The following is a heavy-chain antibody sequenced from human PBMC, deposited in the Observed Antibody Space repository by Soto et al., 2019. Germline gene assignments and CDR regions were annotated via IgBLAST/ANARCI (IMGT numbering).Heavy chain of an antibody. CDR3: ARRAAGRIFDY. D-gene: IGHD6-13*01. CDR1: GGSISSSSYY. CDR2: IYYSGST. Sequence: SETLSLTCTVSGGSISSSSYYWGWIRQPPGKGLEWIGSIYYSGSTYYNPSLKSRVTISVDTSKNQFSLKLSSVTAADTAVYYCARRAAGRIFDYWGQGTLVTVSS. J-gene: IGHJ4*02. V-gene: IGHV4-39*01.